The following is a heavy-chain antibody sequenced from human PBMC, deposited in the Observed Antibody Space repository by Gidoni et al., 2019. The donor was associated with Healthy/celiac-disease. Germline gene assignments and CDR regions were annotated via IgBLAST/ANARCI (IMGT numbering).Heavy chain of an antibody. D-gene: IGHD2-15*01. V-gene: IGHV4-61*01. CDR3: ARVSCSGGSCYRDYYYYGMDV. CDR1: GGSVSSGSYY. CDR2: IYYSGST. Sequence: QVQLQESGPGLVKPSETLSLTCTVSGGSVSSGSYYWSWIRQPPGKGLEWIGYIYYSGSTNYNPSLKSRVTISVDTSKNQFSLKLSSVTAADTAVYYCARVSCSGGSCYRDYYYYGMDVWGQGTTVTVSS. J-gene: IGHJ6*02.